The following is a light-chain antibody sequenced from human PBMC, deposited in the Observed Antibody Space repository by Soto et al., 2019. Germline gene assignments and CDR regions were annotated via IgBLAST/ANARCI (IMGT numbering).Light chain of an antibody. Sequence: IQLTRSQPSRLPSEGDKVPIICRAGQGFRVYLGWYQQKPGKAPKLLIYAASRLQSGVPSRFSGSGFGTDFTLTISGLQPEDFATYYCHQVNSYPHTLGQGTKLEIK. CDR2: AAS. CDR1: QGFRVY. CDR3: HQVNSYPHT. J-gene: IGKJ2*01. V-gene: IGKV1-9*01.